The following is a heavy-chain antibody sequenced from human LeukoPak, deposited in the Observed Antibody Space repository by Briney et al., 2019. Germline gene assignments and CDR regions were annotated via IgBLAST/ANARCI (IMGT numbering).Heavy chain of an antibody. CDR3: ARARSGYSLDY. CDR1: GGSISTSTYY. Sequence: SETLSLTCTVSGGSISTSTYYWDWIRQPPGKGLEWIGSIYYSGSTYYNPSLESRVTMSVDTSKNQFSLKLTSVTAADTAVYYCARARSGYSLDYWGQGTLVTVSS. J-gene: IGHJ4*02. V-gene: IGHV4-39*01. D-gene: IGHD5-18*01. CDR2: IYYSGST.